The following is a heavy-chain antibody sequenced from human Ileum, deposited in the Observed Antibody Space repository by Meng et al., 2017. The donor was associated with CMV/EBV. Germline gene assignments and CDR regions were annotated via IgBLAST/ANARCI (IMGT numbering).Heavy chain of an antibody. CDR1: GYTFGSQD. V-gene: IGHV1-18*01. J-gene: IGHJ4*02. CDR2: INSYNGDT. CDR3: ARGIDY. Sequence: QVQMVQSGAEVKESGAPVKGSCQAAGYTFGSQDFTWVRQAPGQGLEWMGWINSYNGDTNYAQKFQGRVTMTTDTSTSTAYMELNSLKSDDTAVYYCARGIDYWGQGTLVTVSS.